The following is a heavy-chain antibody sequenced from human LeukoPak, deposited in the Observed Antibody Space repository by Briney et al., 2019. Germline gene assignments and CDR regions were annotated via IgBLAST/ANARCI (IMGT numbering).Heavy chain of an antibody. J-gene: IGHJ5*02. CDR3: ARHAAYGVGATRYNWCDP. CDR2: INHSGST. D-gene: IGHD1-26*01. CDR1: GGSFSGYY. V-gene: IGHV4-34*01. Sequence: RASETLSLTCAVYGGSFSGYYWSWIRQPPGKGLEWIGEINHSGSTNYNPSLKSRVTISVDTSKNQFSLKLSSVTAADTAVYYCARHAAYGVGATRYNWCDPWGQGTLVTVSS.